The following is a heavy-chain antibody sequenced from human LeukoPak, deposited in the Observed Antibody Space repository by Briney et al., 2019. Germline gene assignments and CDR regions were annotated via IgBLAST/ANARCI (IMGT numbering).Heavy chain of an antibody. J-gene: IGHJ4*02. V-gene: IGHV3-48*04. CDR2: ISSSCYTI. Sequence: GGSLRLSCAASEFTFSNFVMNWVRQAPGKGLEWVSYISSSCYTIYYVDSVKGRFTISRDNAKNSLYLQMNSLRAEDTAVYYCATIGWSTMDYWGQGTLVTVSS. CDR3: ATIGWSTMDY. CDR1: EFTFSNFV. D-gene: IGHD6-19*01.